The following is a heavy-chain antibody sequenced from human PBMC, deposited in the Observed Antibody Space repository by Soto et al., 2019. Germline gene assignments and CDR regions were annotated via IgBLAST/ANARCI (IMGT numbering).Heavy chain of an antibody. V-gene: IGHV3-23*01. J-gene: IGHJ4*02. Sequence: GVSLRLACGASGVTFNKYAMNWVRQAPGMGLEWVATISNTGGGTYYADSVKGRFTISRDNSKNTLYLQMSSLRVEDTAVYYCAKDRLAGNFDSWGQGTQVTVSS. CDR3: AKDRLAGNFDS. CDR1: GVTFNKYA. CDR2: ISNTGGGT.